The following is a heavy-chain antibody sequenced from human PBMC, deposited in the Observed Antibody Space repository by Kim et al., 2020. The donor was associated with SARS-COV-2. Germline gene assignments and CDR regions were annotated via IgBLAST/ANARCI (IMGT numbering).Heavy chain of an antibody. CDR1: GFTFSSYG. D-gene: IGHD3-22*01. J-gene: IGHJ4*02. V-gene: IGHV3-30*18. CDR3: AKEPYYYDSSEGYFDY. CDR2: ISYDGSNK. Sequence: GGSLRLSCAASGFTFSSYGMHWVRQAPGKGLEWVAVISYDGSNKYYADSVNGRFTISRDNSKNTLYLQVNSLRAEDTAVYYCAKEPYYYDSSEGYFDYWGQGTLVTVFS.